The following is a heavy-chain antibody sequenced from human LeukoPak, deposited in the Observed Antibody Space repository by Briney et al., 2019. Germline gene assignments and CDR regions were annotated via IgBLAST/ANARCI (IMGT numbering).Heavy chain of an antibody. CDR2: ISYDGSNK. V-gene: IGHV3-30-3*01. CDR1: GFTFSSYA. J-gene: IGHJ4*02. Sequence: PGGSLRLSCAASGFTFSSYAMHWVRQAPGKGLEWVAFISYDGSNKYYADSVKGRFTISRDNSKNTLYLQMNSLRAEDTAVYYCARPYSMDPGSLDYWGQGTLVTVSS. CDR3: ARPYSMDPGSLDY. D-gene: IGHD2/OR15-2a*01.